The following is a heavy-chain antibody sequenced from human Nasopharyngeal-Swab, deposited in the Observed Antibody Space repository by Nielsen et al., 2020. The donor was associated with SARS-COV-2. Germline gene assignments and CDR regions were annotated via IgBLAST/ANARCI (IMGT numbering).Heavy chain of an antibody. CDR2: IYYSGST. J-gene: IGHJ4*02. CDR3: ARHGQSMTTVMLYYFDY. V-gene: IGHV4-39*01. D-gene: IGHD4-11*01. CDR1: GGSISSSSYY. Sequence: SETLSLTCTVSGGSISSSSYYWGWIRQPPGKGLEWIGSIYYSGSTYYNPSLKSRVTISVDTSKNQFSLKLSSVTAADTAVYYCARHGQSMTTVMLYYFDYWGQGTLVTVSS.